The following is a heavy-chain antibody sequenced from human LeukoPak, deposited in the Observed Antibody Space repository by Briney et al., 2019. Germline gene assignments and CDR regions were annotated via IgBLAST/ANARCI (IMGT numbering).Heavy chain of an antibody. CDR1: GGSVSSGSYY. D-gene: IGHD3-10*01. Sequence: SETLSLTCTVSGGSVSSGSYYWSWIRQPPGKGLEWIGYIYYSGSTNYNPSLKSRVTISVDTSKNQFSLKLSSVTAADTAVYYCASFARVRGFIIPDYWGQGTLVTVPS. CDR2: IYYSGST. J-gene: IGHJ4*02. V-gene: IGHV4-61*01. CDR3: ASFARVRGFIIPDY.